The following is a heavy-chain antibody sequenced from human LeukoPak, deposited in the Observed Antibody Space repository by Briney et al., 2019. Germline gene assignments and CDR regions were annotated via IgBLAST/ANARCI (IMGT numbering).Heavy chain of an antibody. Sequence: SETLSLTCTVSGGSISSYSWSWIRQPPGKGLEWIGYIYSSGRTNHNPSLKSRVTISVSTSKNHFSLKLTSVTAADTAVYYCARDVAARQGFDYWGQGTLVTVSS. V-gene: IGHV4-59*12. CDR2: IYSSGRT. CDR3: ARDVAARQGFDY. CDR1: GGSISSYS. D-gene: IGHD6-6*01. J-gene: IGHJ4*02.